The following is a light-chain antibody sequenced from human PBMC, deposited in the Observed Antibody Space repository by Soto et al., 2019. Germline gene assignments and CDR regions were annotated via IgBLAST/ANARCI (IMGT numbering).Light chain of an antibody. Sequence: EIVLTQSLSTLSLSPGERATLSCRDSQSVSSYLAWYQQRPGQAPRLLIFDTSNRATDIPARFSGSGSGTDFTLTISGLEPEDFAVYYCQQRTNRPPITFGQGTRLEIK. CDR3: QQRTNRPPIT. J-gene: IGKJ5*01. V-gene: IGKV3-11*01. CDR1: QSVSSY. CDR2: DTS.